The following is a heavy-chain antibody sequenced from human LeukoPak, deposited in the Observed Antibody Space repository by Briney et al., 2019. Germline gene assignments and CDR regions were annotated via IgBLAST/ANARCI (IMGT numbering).Heavy chain of an antibody. CDR3: AREKHTANDFYYMDV. V-gene: IGHV4-59*01. Sequence: SETLSLTCTVSGGSISSYYWSWIRQPPGKGLEWIGYIYYSGSTNYNPSLKSRVTISVDTSKNQFSLKLSSVTAADTAVYYCAREKHTANDFYYMDVWGKGTTVTVSS. CDR2: IYYSGST. D-gene: IGHD5-18*01. J-gene: IGHJ6*03. CDR1: GGSISSYY.